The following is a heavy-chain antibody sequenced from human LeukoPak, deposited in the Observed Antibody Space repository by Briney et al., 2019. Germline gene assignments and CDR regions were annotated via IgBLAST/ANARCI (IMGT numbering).Heavy chain of an antibody. CDR2: ISGSSSYI. CDR1: GFTFSSYS. D-gene: IGHD1-26*01. Sequence: GGSLRLSCAASGFTFSSYSMKWVRQAPGKGLEWVSSISGSSSYIYYADSVKGRFTISRDNAKNSLYLQMNSLRAEDTAVYYCARDSGSYFRFVYWGQGTLVTVSS. V-gene: IGHV3-21*01. CDR3: ARDSGSYFRFVY. J-gene: IGHJ4*02.